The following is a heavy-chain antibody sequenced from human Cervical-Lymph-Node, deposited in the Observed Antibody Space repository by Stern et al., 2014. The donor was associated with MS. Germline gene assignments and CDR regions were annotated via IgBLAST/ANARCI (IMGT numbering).Heavy chain of an antibody. V-gene: IGHV1-24*01. CDR2: FDPGDGEV. CDR3: ATGVVVFDS. Sequence: VQLVESGAEVKKPGASVKVSCKVSGFSLTDLSLHWVRQAPGKGLEWMVDFDPGDGEVVYAQKFQGRITMTEDTSSDTAYMDLSSLTSEDTAVYYCATGVVVFDSWGQGTLVTVSS. CDR1: GFSLTDLS. J-gene: IGHJ4*02. D-gene: IGHD2-15*01.